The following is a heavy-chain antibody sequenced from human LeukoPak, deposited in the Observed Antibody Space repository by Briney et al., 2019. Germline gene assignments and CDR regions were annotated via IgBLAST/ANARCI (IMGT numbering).Heavy chain of an antibody. CDR1: GGSIGSGDYY. V-gene: IGHV4-30-4*01. D-gene: IGHD6-25*01. CDR2: IYYSGST. CDR3: ARDRLEGYYYGMDV. J-gene: IGHJ6*04. Sequence: SETLSLTCTVSGGSIGSGDYYWSWIRQPPGKGLEWIGYIYYSGSTYYNPSLKSRVTISVDTSKNQFSLKLSSVTAADTAVYYCARDRLEGYYYGMDVWGKGTTVTVSS.